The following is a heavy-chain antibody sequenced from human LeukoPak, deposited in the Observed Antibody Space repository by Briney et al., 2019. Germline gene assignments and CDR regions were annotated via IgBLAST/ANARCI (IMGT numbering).Heavy chain of an antibody. D-gene: IGHD3-10*01. CDR3: AFSLASGTYSGY. J-gene: IGHJ4*02. CDR2: FSVSGGST. Sequence: PGGSLRLSCEAPGFTFSSYAMSWVRQAPGKGLEWVSSFSVSGGSTYYADSVKGRFTISRDNSKNTMYLQMNSLRADDTAVYYCAFSLASGTYSGYWGQGTLVTVSS. V-gene: IGHV3-23*01. CDR1: GFTFSSYA.